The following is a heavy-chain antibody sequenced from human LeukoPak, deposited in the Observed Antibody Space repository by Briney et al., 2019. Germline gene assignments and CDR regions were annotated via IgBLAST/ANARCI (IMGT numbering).Heavy chain of an antibody. CDR2: IIPIFGIA. Sequence: SVKVSCKASGGTLSSYTISWVRQAPGQGLEWMGTIIPIFGIANYAQKFQGRVTITADKSTGTAYMELSSLRSEDTAVYYCARDSRDKAAAGTSDGHYGMDVWGQGTTVTVSS. V-gene: IGHV1-69*04. CDR3: ARDSRDKAAAGTSDGHYGMDV. D-gene: IGHD6-13*01. J-gene: IGHJ6*02. CDR1: GGTLSSYT.